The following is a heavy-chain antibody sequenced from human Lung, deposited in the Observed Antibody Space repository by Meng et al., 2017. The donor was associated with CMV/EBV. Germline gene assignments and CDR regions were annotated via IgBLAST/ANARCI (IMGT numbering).Heavy chain of an antibody. V-gene: IGHV5-51*01. D-gene: IGHD2-2*01. J-gene: IGHJ4*02. CDR1: GYSFSNFW. Sequence: GEXXTISCKTSGYSFSNFWIGWVRQMPGRGLEYIGIIHPGESYTNYSQSFRDHVIISADRSTRTAYLQWSSLEASDTAVYYGVRHRENTVVVPAAMALDNXGQGXLVTVSS. CDR3: VRHRENTVVVPAAMALDN. CDR2: IHPGESYT.